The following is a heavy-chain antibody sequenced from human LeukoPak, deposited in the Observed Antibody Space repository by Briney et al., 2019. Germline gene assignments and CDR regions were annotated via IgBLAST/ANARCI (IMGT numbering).Heavy chain of an antibody. V-gene: IGHV4-4*07. CDR2: FYSGGSA. D-gene: IGHD5-18*01. J-gene: IGHJ6*03. CDR3: ARVGYSYVINDWSRTGLGAYPTKYYYHMDV. CDR1: GGSISSYY. Sequence: SETLSLTCTVSGGSISSYYWSWIRQPAGKGLEWIGRFYSGGSADYNPSLKSRVTISGETSKNHFSLKPSSVTDADTAVYFCARVGYSYVINDWSRTGLGAYPTKYYYHMDVWGKGTTVTVSS.